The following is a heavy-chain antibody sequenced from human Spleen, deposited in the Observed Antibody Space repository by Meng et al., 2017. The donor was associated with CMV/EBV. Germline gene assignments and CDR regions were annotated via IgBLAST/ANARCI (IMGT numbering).Heavy chain of an antibody. CDR2: IRYDGSNK. V-gene: IGHV3-30*02. Sequence: LSLTCATSGFTFSTSNMHWVRQAPGKGLEWVAFIRYDGSNKYYADSVKGRFTISRDNSKNRLYLQMNSLRPEDTAMYYCATYWSADYWGQGTLVTVSS. CDR3: ATYWSADY. CDR1: GFTFSTSN. D-gene: IGHD1-1*01. J-gene: IGHJ4*02.